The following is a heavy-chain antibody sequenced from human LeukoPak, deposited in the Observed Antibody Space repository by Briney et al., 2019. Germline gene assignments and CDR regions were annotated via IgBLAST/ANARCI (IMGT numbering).Heavy chain of an antibody. CDR1: GGSISSYY. CDR2: IYYSGST. Sequence: SETLSLTCTVSGGSISSYYWSWIRQPPGKGLEWIGYIYYSGSTSYNPSLKRRVTISVDTSKNQFSLKLSSVTAADTAVYYCAREGARWEPSFSAFDIWGQGTMATVSS. D-gene: IGHD1-26*01. J-gene: IGHJ3*02. CDR3: AREGARWEPSFSAFDI. V-gene: IGHV4-59*01.